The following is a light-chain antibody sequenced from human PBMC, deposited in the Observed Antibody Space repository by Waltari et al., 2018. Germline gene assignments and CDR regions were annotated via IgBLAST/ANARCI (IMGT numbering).Light chain of an antibody. CDR3: QQSYTLPYT. CDR1: QTIYNS. CDR2: DTS. V-gene: IGKV1-39*01. J-gene: IGKJ2*01. Sequence: DIQITQSPSPPSASVGDRVTITCRASQTIYNSLNWYQHKPGKAPKRLISDTSTLQSGVPSRFSGRGSGTEFTLTISRLQPEDFGTYYCQQSYTLPYTFGQGTKLDI.